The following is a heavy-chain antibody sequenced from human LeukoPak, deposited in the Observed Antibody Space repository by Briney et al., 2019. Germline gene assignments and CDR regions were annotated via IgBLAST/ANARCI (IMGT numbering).Heavy chain of an antibody. CDR1: GFTFSRYW. V-gene: IGHV3-7*01. CDR3: ARDTLVYGDSPDAFDI. Sequence: GGSLRLSCAASGFTFSRYWMSWVRQVPGKGLEWVANIKEDAGEIYYVDSVKGRFTISRDNAKNSLYLQMNSLRDEDTAVYYCARDTLVYGDSPDAFDIWGQGTMVTVSS. J-gene: IGHJ3*02. D-gene: IGHD4-17*01. CDR2: IKEDAGEI.